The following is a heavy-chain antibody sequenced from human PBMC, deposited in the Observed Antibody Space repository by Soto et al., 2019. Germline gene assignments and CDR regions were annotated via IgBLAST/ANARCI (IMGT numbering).Heavy chain of an antibody. D-gene: IGHD1-1*01. CDR3: VRDGTKNLRDWFDP. J-gene: IGHJ5*02. CDR2: IYATGTT. Sequence: PSETLALSCTFSGASISVFYWSWIRKSAGKGLEWIGRIYATGTTDYNPSLKSRVMMSVDTSKKQFSLKLRSVTAADTAVYYCVRDGTKNLRDWFDPWGQGISVTVSS. V-gene: IGHV4-4*07. CDR1: GASISVFY.